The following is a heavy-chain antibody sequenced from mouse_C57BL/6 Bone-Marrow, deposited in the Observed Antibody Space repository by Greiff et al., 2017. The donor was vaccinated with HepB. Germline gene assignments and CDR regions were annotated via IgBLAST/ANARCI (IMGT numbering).Heavy chain of an antibody. CDR3: AREGPGDYYVDY. J-gene: IGHJ2*01. V-gene: IGHV1-69*01. D-gene: IGHD3-3*01. Sequence: QVQLQQPGAELVTPGASVKLSCKASGYTFTSYWMHWVKQRPGQGLEWIGEIDPSDSYTNYNQKFKGKSTLTVDKSSSTAYMQLSSLTSEDSAVYYCAREGPGDYYVDYWGQGTTLTVSS. CDR1: GYTFTSYW. CDR2: IDPSDSYT.